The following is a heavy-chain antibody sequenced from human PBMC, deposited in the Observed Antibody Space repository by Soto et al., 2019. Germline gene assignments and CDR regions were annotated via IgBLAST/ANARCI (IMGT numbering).Heavy chain of an antibody. CDR1: GFTFSSYA. Sequence: GGSLRLSCAASGFTFSSYAMSWVRQAPGKGLEWVSAISGSGGSTYYADSVKGRFTISRDNSKNTLYLQMNSLRAEDTAVYYCAKVPVLRYFDWLGHPFFDYWGQGTLVTVSS. V-gene: IGHV3-23*01. D-gene: IGHD3-9*01. CDR2: ISGSGGST. J-gene: IGHJ4*02. CDR3: AKVPVLRYFDWLGHPFFDY.